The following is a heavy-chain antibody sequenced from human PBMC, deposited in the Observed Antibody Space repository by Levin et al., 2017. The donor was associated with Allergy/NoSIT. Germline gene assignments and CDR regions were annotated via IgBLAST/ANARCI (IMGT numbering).Heavy chain of an antibody. J-gene: IGHJ6*02. Sequence: LSLPCAASGFPFRSYAMHWVRQAPGKGLEWVAVISYDGSNKYYADSVKGRFTISRDNSKNTLYLQMNSLRAEDTAVYYCAREAGQYYYYYYGMDVWGQGTTVTVSS. CDR3: AREAGQYYYYYYGMDV. CDR2: ISYDGSNK. CDR1: GFPFRSYA. D-gene: IGHD6-19*01. V-gene: IGHV3-30*04.